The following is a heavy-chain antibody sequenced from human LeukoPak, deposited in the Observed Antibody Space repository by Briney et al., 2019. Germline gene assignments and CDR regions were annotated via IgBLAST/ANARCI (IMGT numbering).Heavy chain of an antibody. CDR2: INWNGGST. J-gene: IGHJ4*02. D-gene: IGHD6-13*01. V-gene: IGHV3-20*01. CDR1: GFTFSRSW. Sequence: GGSLRLSCAASGFTFSRSWMSWVRQAPGKGLEWVSGINWNGGSTGYADSVKGRFTISRDNAKNSLYLQMNSLRAEDTALYHCARNTAAGLFDYWGQGTLVTVSS. CDR3: ARNTAAGLFDY.